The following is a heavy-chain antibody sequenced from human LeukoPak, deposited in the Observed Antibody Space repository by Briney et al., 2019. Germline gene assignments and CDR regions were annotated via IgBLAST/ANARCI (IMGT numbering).Heavy chain of an antibody. CDR3: ARDRGSSWENWLDP. J-gene: IGHJ5*02. D-gene: IGHD6-13*01. CDR1: GGSINGYS. Sequence: SETLSLTCTVSGGSINGYSWSWIRQPPGNGLEWIGNIYYSGSSKYNPSLRSRVTISVDTSKNQFSLKLNSVTAADTAVYYCARDRGSSWENWLDPWGQGTLVTVSS. CDR2: IYYSGSS. V-gene: IGHV4-59*01.